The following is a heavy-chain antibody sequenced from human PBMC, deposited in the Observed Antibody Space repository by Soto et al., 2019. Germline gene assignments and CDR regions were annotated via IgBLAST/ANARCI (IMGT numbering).Heavy chain of an antibody. CDR3: ARALYYYDSSGYYYYYYGMDV. Sequence: QVQLVQSGAEEKKPGASVKVSCKASGYTFTSYAMHWVRQAPGQRLEWMGWINAGNGNTKYSQKFQGRVTITRDTSAXXAXMXXSSLRSEDTAVYYCARALYYYDSSGYYYYYYGMDVWGQGTTVTVSS. CDR2: INAGNGNT. D-gene: IGHD3-22*01. V-gene: IGHV1-3*05. J-gene: IGHJ6*02. CDR1: GYTFTSYA.